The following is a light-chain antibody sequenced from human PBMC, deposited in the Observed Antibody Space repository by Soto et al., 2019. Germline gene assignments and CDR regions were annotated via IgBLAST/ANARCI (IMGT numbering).Light chain of an antibody. CDR1: QSLTSW. Sequence: DIQMTQSPSTLSASVGDRVTITCRASQSLTSWLAWYQQKPGKAPQLLIYDASSLESGVPSRFSGSGSGTXXXXXXXXXXXXXFATYYCQQYNSYSGTFGQGTKVEIK. J-gene: IGKJ1*01. CDR3: QQYNSYSGT. V-gene: IGKV1-5*01. CDR2: DAS.